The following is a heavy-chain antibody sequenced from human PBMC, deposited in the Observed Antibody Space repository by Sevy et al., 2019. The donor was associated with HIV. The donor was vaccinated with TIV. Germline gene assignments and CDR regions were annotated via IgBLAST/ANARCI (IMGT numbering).Heavy chain of an antibody. J-gene: IGHJ6*03. CDR3: ARLTYYDSSGYYRNYYYYYMDF. V-gene: IGHV4-59*01. D-gene: IGHD3-22*01. CDR2: IYYSGST. CDR1: GGSISSYY. Sequence: WETLSLTCTVSGGSISSYYWSWIRQPPGKELEWIGYIYYSGSTNYNPSLKSRVTISVDTSKNQFSLKLSSVTAADTAVYYYARLTYYDSSGYYRNYYYYYMDFWGKGTTVTVSS.